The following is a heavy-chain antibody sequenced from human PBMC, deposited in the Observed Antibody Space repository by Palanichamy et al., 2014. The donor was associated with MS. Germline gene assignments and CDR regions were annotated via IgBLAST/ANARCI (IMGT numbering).Heavy chain of an antibody. J-gene: IGHJ4*02. CDR1: GYAFTSYG. V-gene: IGHV1-8*03. CDR3: ARGFGVVTYAAYFDY. D-gene: IGHD3-3*01. CDR2: MIPNSGNT. Sequence: QVQLVQSGAEVKKPGASVKVSRKASGYAFTSYGINWVRQATGQGLEWVGWMIPNSGNTGYAQKFQGRVTITRNTSISTAYMELSSLRSEDTAVYYCARGFGVVTYAAYFDYWGQGTLVTVSS.